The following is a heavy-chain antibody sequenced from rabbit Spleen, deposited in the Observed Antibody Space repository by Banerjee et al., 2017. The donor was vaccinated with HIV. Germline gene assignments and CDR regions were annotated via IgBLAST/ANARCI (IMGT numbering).Heavy chain of an antibody. CDR3: ARDSGVGPYIDGYFNL. V-gene: IGHV1S45*01. J-gene: IGHJ4*01. Sequence: QEQLEASGGGLVQPGASLTLTCTASGFSFSSSYDICWVRQAPGKGLEWIACIYTTNLKTYYASWAKGRFTISKTSSTTVTLQMTSLTVADTATYFCARDSGVGPYIDGYFNLWGQGTLVTVS. CDR1: GFSFSSSYD. CDR2: IYTTNLKT. D-gene: IGHD3-3*01.